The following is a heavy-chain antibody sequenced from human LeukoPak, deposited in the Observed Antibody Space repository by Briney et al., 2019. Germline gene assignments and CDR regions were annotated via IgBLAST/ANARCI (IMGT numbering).Heavy chain of an antibody. J-gene: IGHJ3*02. CDR3: ARDRDYYDSSGGINAFDM. CDR2: ISSTSSYI. D-gene: IGHD3-22*01. V-gene: IGHV3-21*01. CDR1: GSTFSSYS. Sequence: GGSLRLSCAASGSTFSSYSMNWVRQAPGKGLEWVSTISSTSSYIYYAGSVKGRFTISRDNAKNSLYLQMSSLRAADTAVYYCARDRDYYDSSGGINAFDMWGQGTMVTVSS.